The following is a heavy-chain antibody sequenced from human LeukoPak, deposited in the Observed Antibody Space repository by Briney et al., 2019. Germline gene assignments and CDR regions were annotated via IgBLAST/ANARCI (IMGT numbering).Heavy chain of an antibody. J-gene: IGHJ4*02. V-gene: IGHV1-46*03. D-gene: IGHD3-3*01. CDR3: ARGDYDFWSGHLRYFDY. CDR1: GYTFTSYY. CDR2: INPSGGST. Sequence: ASVKVSCKASGYTFTSYYMHWVRQAPGQGLEWMGIINPSGGSTSYAQKFQGRVTMTRDTSTSTVYMELSSLRSEDTAVYYCARGDYDFWSGHLRYFDYWGQGTLVTVSS.